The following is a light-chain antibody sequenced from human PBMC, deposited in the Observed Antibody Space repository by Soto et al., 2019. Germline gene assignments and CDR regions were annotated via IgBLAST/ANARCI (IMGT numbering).Light chain of an antibody. Sequence: EIVLTQSPGTLSLSPGERATLSCRASQSVSSSYLAWYQQKPGQAPRLLIYGASSRATGIPDRFSGSGSGTDFTLTISSLEPEDCAVYYCQQYGTSLLTFGGGTQVEIK. CDR1: QSVSSSY. CDR3: QQYGTSLLT. V-gene: IGKV3-20*01. CDR2: GAS. J-gene: IGKJ4*01.